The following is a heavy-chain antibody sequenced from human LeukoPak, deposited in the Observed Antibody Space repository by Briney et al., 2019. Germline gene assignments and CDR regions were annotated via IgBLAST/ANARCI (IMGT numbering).Heavy chain of an antibody. Sequence: ASVKVSCKASGYTFTIYGISWVRQAPGQGLEWMGWISAYNGNTNYAQKLQGRVTMTTDTSTSTAYMELRSLRSDDTAVYYCARDRITFGGVIVPGRHDYWGQGTLVTVSS. J-gene: IGHJ4*02. CDR1: GYTFTIYG. CDR2: ISAYNGNT. V-gene: IGHV1-18*01. CDR3: ARDRITFGGVIVPGRHDY. D-gene: IGHD3-16*02.